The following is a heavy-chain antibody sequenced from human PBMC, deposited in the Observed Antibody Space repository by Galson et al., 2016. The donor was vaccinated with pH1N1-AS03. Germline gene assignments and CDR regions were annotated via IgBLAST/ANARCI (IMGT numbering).Heavy chain of an antibody. CDR2: ISVTGKTI. CDR1: GFNFTDFY. J-gene: IGHJ1*01. V-gene: IGHV3-11*01. Sequence: SLRLSCAASGFNFTDFYMTWVRQAPGKGLEWLSSISVTGKTIYYADSVKGRFTISRDNFKNSVYLHLDNLRAEDTAVYHCAREPMVLRGILRYWGQGTRVTVS. CDR3: AREPMVLRGILRY. D-gene: IGHD3-10*01.